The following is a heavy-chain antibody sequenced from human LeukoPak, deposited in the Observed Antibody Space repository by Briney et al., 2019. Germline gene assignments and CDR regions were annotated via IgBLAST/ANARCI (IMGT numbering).Heavy chain of an antibody. CDR3: AKDLLHYGSGSYYLD. CDR1: GFTFSDYY. CDR2: ISSSGSTI. J-gene: IGHJ4*02. V-gene: IGHV3-11*01. D-gene: IGHD3-10*01. Sequence: GGSLRLSCAASGFTFSDYYMSWIRQAPGRGLEWISYISSSGSTIYYADSVKGRFTISRDNGKNSLYLQMNSLRAEDTAVHYCAKDLLHYGSGSYYLDWGQGTLVTVSS.